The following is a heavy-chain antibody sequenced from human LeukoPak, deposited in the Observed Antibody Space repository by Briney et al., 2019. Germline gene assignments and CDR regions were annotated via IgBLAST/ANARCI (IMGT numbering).Heavy chain of an antibody. CDR1: GFTFDDYA. CDR3: AKGINYGDYVAGVYYYGMDV. D-gene: IGHD4-17*01. V-gene: IGHV3-9*01. CDR2: ISWNSGSI. J-gene: IGHJ6*02. Sequence: PGRSLRLSCAASGFTFDDYAMHWVRQAPGKGLEWVSGISWNSGSIGYADSVEGRFTISRDNAKNSLYLQMNSLRAEDTALYYCAKGINYGDYVAGVYYYGMDVWGQGTTVTVSS.